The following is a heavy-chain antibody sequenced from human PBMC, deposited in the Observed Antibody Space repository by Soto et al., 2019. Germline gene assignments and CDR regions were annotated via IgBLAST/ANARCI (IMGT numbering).Heavy chain of an antibody. V-gene: IGHV5-51*01. CDR2: TYPGDSAT. D-gene: IGHD3-22*01. Sequence: LGQSLKISCKTSGFAFSNYWVGWGRQMPGKGFEWVGITYPGDSATKYSPSFQGHVTISSDKSTNTAYLQWSSLRASDTAIYFCAANSRHDTDPLLPYWGQGTLVTISS. J-gene: IGHJ4*02. CDR1: GFAFSNYW. CDR3: AANSRHDTDPLLPY.